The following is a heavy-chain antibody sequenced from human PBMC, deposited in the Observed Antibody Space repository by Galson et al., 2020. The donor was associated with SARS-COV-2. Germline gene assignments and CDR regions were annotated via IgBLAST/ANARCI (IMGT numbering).Heavy chain of an antibody. CDR2: ISYVGSNK. CDR1: GFTFSSYA. Sequence: GGSLRLSCAASGFTFSSYAMHWVRQAPGKGLEWVAVISYVGSNKYYADSVKGRFTISRDNSKNTLYLQMNSLRAEDTAVYYCARSYSGSYYGAFDIWGQGTMVTVSS. V-gene: IGHV3-30-3*01. D-gene: IGHD1-26*01. CDR3: ARSYSGSYYGAFDI. J-gene: IGHJ3*02.